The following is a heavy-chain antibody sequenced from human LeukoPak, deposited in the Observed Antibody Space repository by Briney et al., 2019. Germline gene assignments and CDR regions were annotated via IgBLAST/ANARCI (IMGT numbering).Heavy chain of an antibody. Sequence: ASVKVSCKASGYTFTGYYIHWVRQAPGQGLEWMGSLNPNSGGTNLAQKFQGRVTMARDTSISTAYMQLSGLRSDDTAVYYCARDLWGFDPWGQGTLVTVSS. J-gene: IGHJ5*02. V-gene: IGHV1-2*02. D-gene: IGHD2-21*01. CDR3: ARDLWGFDP. CDR1: GYTFTGYY. CDR2: LNPNSGGT.